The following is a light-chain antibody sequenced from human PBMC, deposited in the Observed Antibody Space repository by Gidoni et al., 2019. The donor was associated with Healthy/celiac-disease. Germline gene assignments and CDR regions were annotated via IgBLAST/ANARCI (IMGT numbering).Light chain of an antibody. CDR2: GNS. Sequence: QSVLTPPSSGPGPPGQRATIPFTGSRSNVGAGYDVHWYQQLPGTAPTLIIYGNSNRPSGFPDRFSGSKSGTSASLAITGLQAEDEADYYCQSYDSSLSGSGVFGGGTKLTVL. J-gene: IGLJ3*02. CDR3: QSYDSSLSGSGV. CDR1: RSNVGAGYD. V-gene: IGLV1-40*01.